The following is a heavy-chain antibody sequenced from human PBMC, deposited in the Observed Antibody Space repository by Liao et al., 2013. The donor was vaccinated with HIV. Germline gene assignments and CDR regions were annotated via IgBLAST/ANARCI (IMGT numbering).Heavy chain of an antibody. CDR3: ARDQNTAMVNYYYYMDV. CDR1: GGSIGSGSYY. J-gene: IGHJ6*03. CDR2: IHTTGST. Sequence: QVQLQESGPGLVKPSETLSLTCTVSGGSIGSGSYYWSWIRQSAGKGLEWIGRIHTTGSTNYNPSLKSRVTISVDTSTNQFSLKVSSVTAADTAVYYCARDQNTAMVNYYYYMDVWGKGTTVTVSS. D-gene: IGHD5-18*01. V-gene: IGHV4-61*02.